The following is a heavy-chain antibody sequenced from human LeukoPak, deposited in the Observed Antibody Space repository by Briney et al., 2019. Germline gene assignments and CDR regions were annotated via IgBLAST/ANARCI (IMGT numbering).Heavy chain of an antibody. CDR2: IYSGGST. D-gene: IGHD6-13*01. Sequence: GGSLRLSCAASGFTVSSNYMSWVRQAPGKGLEWVSVIYSGGSTYYADSVKGRFTISRDNSKNTLYLQMNSLRAEVTAVYYCARVKGYSSSWYRGYWFDPWGQGTLVTVSS. J-gene: IGHJ5*02. CDR1: GFTVSSNY. CDR3: ARVKGYSSSWYRGYWFDP. V-gene: IGHV3-53*01.